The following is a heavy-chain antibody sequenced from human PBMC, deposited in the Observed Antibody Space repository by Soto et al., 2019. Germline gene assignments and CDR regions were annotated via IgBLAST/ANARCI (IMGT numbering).Heavy chain of an antibody. J-gene: IGHJ5*02. Sequence: AWETLSLTCTVSGDSINTGDYYWSWLRQPPRKGLEWIGYIYYTGSTYYNPSLKSQFTISIDTSKTQFSLKVNSVTAADTAVYYCARIPLLQGGWFDPWGQGTLVTVSS. CDR1: GDSINTGDYY. V-gene: IGHV4-30-4*01. CDR3: ARIPLLQGGWFDP. D-gene: IGHD1-26*01. CDR2: IYYTGST.